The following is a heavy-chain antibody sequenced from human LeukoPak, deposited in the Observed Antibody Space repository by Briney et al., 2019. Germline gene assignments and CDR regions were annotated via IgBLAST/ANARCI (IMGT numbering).Heavy chain of an antibody. CDR2: IYYSGST. D-gene: IGHD3-22*01. CDR3: ARSGYYYDSLDY. Sequence: SETLSLTCTVSGGSISSYYWSWIRQPPGKGLEWIGYIYYSGSTNYNPSLKGRVTISVDTSKNQFSLKLSSVTAADTAVYYCARSGYYYDSLDYWGQGTLVTVSS. CDR1: GGSISSYY. J-gene: IGHJ4*02. V-gene: IGHV4-59*08.